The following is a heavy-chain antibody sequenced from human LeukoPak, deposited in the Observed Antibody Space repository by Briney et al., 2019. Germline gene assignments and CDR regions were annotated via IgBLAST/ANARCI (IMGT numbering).Heavy chain of an antibody. D-gene: IGHD2-2*01. CDR1: GFTFSSYA. CDR3: ARDLGIVVVPAANKFDY. Sequence: PGGSLRLSCAASGFTFSSYAMPWVRQAPGKGLEWVAVISYDGSNKYYADSVKGRFTISRDNSKNTLYLQMNSLRAEDTAVYYCARDLGIVVVPAANKFDYWGQGTLVTVSS. V-gene: IGHV3-30-3*01. J-gene: IGHJ4*02. CDR2: ISYDGSNK.